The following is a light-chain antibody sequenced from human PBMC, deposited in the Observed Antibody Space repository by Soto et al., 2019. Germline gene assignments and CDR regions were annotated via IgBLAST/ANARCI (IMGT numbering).Light chain of an antibody. CDR1: SSDVGGYNY. V-gene: IGLV2-14*01. CDR3: SSYTTSSTLVV. J-gene: IGLJ1*01. Sequence: QSVLTQPASVSGSPGQSITISCTGTSSDVGGYNYVSWYQQPPGKAPKVMIYEVSHRPSGVSNRFSGSKSGNTASLTICGLQAEDEAEYYCSSYTTSSTLVVFGTGTKLTVL. CDR2: EVS.